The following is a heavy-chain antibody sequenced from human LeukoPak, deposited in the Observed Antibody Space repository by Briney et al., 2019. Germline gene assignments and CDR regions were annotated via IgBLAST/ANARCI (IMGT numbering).Heavy chain of an antibody. J-gene: IGHJ4*02. CDR1: EFTFSSYG. D-gene: IGHD3-22*01. V-gene: IGHV3-30*02. CDR3: ARVLYYYDRSFDY. CDR2: IRYDGSTK. Sequence: GGSLRLSCAASEFTFSSYGMHWVRQAPGKGLEWVAFIRYDGSTKYYTDSVKGRFTISRDNAKNSLYLQMNSLRAEDTAVYYCARVLYYYDRSFDYWGQGTLVTVSS.